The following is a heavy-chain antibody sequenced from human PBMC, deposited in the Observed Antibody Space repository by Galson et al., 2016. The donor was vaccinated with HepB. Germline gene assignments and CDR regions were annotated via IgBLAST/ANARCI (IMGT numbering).Heavy chain of an antibody. J-gene: IGHJ2*01. CDR2: INHNGIS. V-gene: IGHV4-34*01. Sequence: SETLSLTCGVSGVSFRGSYWSWIRQAPGKGLEWTGEINHNGISNYNPPLQSRVTMSVDTSKNLFSLHLTSVTAADTAVYYCARLSSGWQYYYFDLWGRGTPVIVSS. CDR3: ARLSSGWQYYYFDL. CDR1: GVSFRGSY. D-gene: IGHD6-19*01.